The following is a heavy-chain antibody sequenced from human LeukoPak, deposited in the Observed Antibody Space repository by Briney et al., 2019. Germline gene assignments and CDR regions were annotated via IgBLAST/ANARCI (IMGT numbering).Heavy chain of an antibody. CDR2: MNPNSGNT. V-gene: IGHV1-8*03. CDR1: GYTFTSYD. CDR3: ARVSVLQQPDY. D-gene: IGHD6-13*01. Sequence: GASVKVSCKASGYTFTSYDINWVRQATGQGLEWMGWMNPNSGNTGYAQKFRGRVTITRNTSISTAYMELSSLRSEDTAVYYCARVSVLQQPDYWGQGTLVTVSS. J-gene: IGHJ4*02.